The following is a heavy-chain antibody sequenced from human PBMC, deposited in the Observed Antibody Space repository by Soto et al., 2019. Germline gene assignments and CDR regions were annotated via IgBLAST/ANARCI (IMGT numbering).Heavy chain of an antibody. CDR1: GCTFSTCV. J-gene: IGHJ4*02. CDR2: ITDSGSGT. V-gene: IGHV3-23*01. CDR3: AKGLINGRWYAED. D-gene: IGHD6-13*01. Sequence: EVHLLESGGGLVHPGEYLRLSCGASGCTFSTCVMTWVRQAPGKGLEWVSCITDSGSGTYYADSVKGRFTISRDNSKNTMYLQMNNLRAEDTGVYYCAKGLINGRWYAEDWGQGTLVTVSS.